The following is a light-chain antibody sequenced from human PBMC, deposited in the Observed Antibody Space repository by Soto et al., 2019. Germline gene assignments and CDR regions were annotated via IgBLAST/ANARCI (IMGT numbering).Light chain of an antibody. J-gene: IGLJ2*01. CDR2: LNSDGSH. CDR1: SGHSRYV. V-gene: IGLV4-69*01. CDR3: QTWSTDIRV. Sequence: QPVLTQSPSASASLGASVKLTCTLSSGHSRYVIAWHQQQPEKGPRYLMKLNSDGSHSKGDGIPDRFSGSSSGAERYLTISSLQSEDEADYYCQTWSTDIRVFGGGTKLTVL.